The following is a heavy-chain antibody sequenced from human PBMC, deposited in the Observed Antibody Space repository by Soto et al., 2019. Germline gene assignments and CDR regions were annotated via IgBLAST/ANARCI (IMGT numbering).Heavy chain of an antibody. V-gene: IGHV3-74*03. CDR1: GFTFSAYW. J-gene: IGHJ6*02. CDR3: TRGHYYGMDV. CDR2: TNTDGTAT. Sequence: GGSLRLSCAASGFTFSAYWMHWVRQAPGKGLVWVSRTNTDGTATTYADSVEGRFTISRDNAKNMLYLQMNSLRAEDTAVYYCTRGHYYGMDVWGQGXTVTVSS.